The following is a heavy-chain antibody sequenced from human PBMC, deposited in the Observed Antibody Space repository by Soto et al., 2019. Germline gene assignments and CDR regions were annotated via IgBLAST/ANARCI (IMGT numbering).Heavy chain of an antibody. V-gene: IGHV1-18*01. CDR2: IGADNVDT. CDR3: ARDWKGAEGFDP. J-gene: IGHJ5*02. CDR1: GYTFSTYG. Sequence: QVQLVQSGAEVKKPGASVKVSCKASGYTFSTYGFSWVRQAPGQGLEWMGWIGADNVDTNYAQNFQGRVTMTTDTSTTTSYMELRSLTADDTAVYFCARDWKGAEGFDPWGQGTLVTVSS. D-gene: IGHD1-1*01.